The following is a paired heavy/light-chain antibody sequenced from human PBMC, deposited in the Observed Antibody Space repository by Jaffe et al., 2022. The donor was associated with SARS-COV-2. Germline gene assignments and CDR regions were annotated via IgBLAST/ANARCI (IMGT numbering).Light chain of an antibody. CDR3: MRALQSPPG. V-gene: IGKV2-28*01. Sequence: EIVMTQSPLSLPVTPGEPASISCRSSQSLLHSNGHNYLDWYLQKPGQSPQLLIYLGSNRASGVPDRFSGSGSGTDFTLKISRVEAEDVGVYYCMRALQSPPGFGQGTKVEIK. J-gene: IGKJ1*01. CDR2: LGS. CDR1: QSLLHSNGHNY.
Heavy chain of an antibody. D-gene: IGHD2-21*02. J-gene: IGHJ4*02. CDR3: ARHHTYCGVDCRGGFDY. CDR2: IYYSGST. Sequence: QLQLQESGPGLVKPSETLSLTCSVSGGSISSSGYYWAWFRQPPGNGLEWIGSIYYSGSTYYNPSLKTRVTISVDTSKNQFSLKLSSVTAADTAVFYCARHHTYCGVDCRGGFDYWGQGTLVTVSS. CDR1: GGSISSSGYY. V-gene: IGHV4-39*01.